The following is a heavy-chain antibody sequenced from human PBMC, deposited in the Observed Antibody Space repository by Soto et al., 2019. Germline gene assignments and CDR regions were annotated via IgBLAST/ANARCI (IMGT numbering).Heavy chain of an antibody. CDR1: RGSISSGTNY. CDR2: IYYSGST. CDR3: ARHEAGWYFDS. Sequence: PSETLSLTCTASRGSISSGTNYWAWIRQPPGKGLEWIANIYYSGSTFYNPSLKSRVTISLDTSKNQFSLKLRSATAADTAVYYCARHEAGWYFDSWGQGTLVTVSS. V-gene: IGHV4-39*01. J-gene: IGHJ4*02. D-gene: IGHD6-25*01.